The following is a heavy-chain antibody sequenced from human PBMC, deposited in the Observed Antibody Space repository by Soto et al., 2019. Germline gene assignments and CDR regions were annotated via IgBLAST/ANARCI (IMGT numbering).Heavy chain of an antibody. CDR3: ARRPTKVRANFGWYMDV. CDR2: IWYDGSNK. D-gene: IGHD3-10*01. V-gene: IGHV3-33*01. CDR1: GFTFSSYG. J-gene: IGHJ6*03. Sequence: GGSLRLSCAASGFTFSSYGMHWVRQAPGKGLEWVAVIWYDGSNKYYADSVKGRFTISRDNSKNTLYLQMNSLRAEDTAVYYCARRPTKVRANFGWYMDVWGKGTTVTVSS.